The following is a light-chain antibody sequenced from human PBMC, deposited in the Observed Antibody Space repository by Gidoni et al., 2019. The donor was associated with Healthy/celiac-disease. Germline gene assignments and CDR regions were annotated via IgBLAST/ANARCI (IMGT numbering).Light chain of an antibody. V-gene: IGLV3-21*03. Sequence: SYVLPQPPSVSVAPGKTARITCGGNNLGSTSVHWYQQKPGQAPVLVVYDDSDRPSGIPERFSGSNSGNTATLTISRVEAGDEADYYCQVWDSSSDQYVFGTGTKVTVL. CDR2: DDS. CDR3: QVWDSSSDQYV. CDR1: NLGSTS. J-gene: IGLJ1*01.